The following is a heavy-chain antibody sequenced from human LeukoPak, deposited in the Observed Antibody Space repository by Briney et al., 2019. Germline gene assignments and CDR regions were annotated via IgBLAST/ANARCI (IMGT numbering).Heavy chain of an antibody. D-gene: IGHD3-3*01. Sequence: GRSLRLSCAASGFTFSSYGMHWVRQAPGKGLEWVAFIRYDGSNKYYADSVKGRFTISRDNSKNTLYLQMNSLRAEDTAVYYCAKAPGDFWSGYPDYWGQGTLVTVSS. CDR3: AKAPGDFWSGYPDY. J-gene: IGHJ4*02. CDR2: IRYDGSNK. V-gene: IGHV3-30*02. CDR1: GFTFSSYG.